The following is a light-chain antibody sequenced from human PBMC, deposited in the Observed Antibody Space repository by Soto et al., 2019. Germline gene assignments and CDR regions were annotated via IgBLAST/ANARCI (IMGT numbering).Light chain of an antibody. CDR3: SSFAVSNSFV. CDR1: SNDVGAYNY. V-gene: IGLV2-8*01. Sequence: QSVLTQPPSASGSPGQSVTISCTGTSNDVGAYNYVSWYQQHPGKAPKVMIYEVNKRPSGVPDRFSGSKSGNTASLTVSGLQAEDEADYYCSSFAVSNSFVFGTGTQLTVL. CDR2: EVN. J-gene: IGLJ1*01.